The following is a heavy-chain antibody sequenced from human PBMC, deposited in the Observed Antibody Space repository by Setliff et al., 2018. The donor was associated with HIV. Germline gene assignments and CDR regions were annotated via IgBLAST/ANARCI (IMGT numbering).Heavy chain of an antibody. CDR1: NGSVSSNYYY. V-gene: IGHV4-39*01. CDR2: VYYSGST. D-gene: IGHD6-13*01. J-gene: IGHJ4*01. Sequence: PSETLSLTCTVSNGSVSSNYYYWGWIRQPPGKGLQWIGNVYYSGSTYYTPSFRGRVTISVDSSKNQFSLKLTSVTAADTAIYFCARRRKFGAAAAGPMDYWGQGTLVTVS. CDR3: ARRRKFGAAAAGPMDY.